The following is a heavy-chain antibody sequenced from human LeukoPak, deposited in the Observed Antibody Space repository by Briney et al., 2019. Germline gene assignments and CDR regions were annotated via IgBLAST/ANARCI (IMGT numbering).Heavy chain of an antibody. Sequence: PGGSLRLSCVASGFTFSSYWMSWVRQAPGKGLEWVANIKQDGSEKYYVDSVKGRFTISRDNAKNSLYLQMNSLRAEDTAVYYCARDCSSTSCYDAFDIWGQGTMVTVSS. J-gene: IGHJ3*02. CDR3: ARDCSSTSCYDAFDI. D-gene: IGHD2-2*01. CDR1: GFTFSSYW. V-gene: IGHV3-7*01. CDR2: IKQDGSEK.